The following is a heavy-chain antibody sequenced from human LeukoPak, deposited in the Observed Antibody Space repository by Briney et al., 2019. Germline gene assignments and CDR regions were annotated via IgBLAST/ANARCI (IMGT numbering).Heavy chain of an antibody. Sequence: GGSLRLSCAASGFTFSSYWMHWVRQAPGKGLVWVSRINSDGSSINYADSVKGRFTISRDNAKNTLYLQMNSLRAEDTAMYYCARPGELFNYWGQGTLVTVSS. V-gene: IGHV3-74*01. D-gene: IGHD3-10*01. CDR3: ARPGELFNY. J-gene: IGHJ4*02. CDR1: GFTFSSYW. CDR2: INSDGSSI.